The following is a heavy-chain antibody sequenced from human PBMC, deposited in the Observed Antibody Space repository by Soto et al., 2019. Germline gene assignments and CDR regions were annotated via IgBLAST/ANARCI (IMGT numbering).Heavy chain of an antibody. Sequence: GASVKVSCKTSGGTFSSYAISWVRQAPGQGLEWMGGIVPIVDTSTYAQKFQGRVTMTRNTSISTAYMELSSLRSEDTAVYYCARTLYGDNVDYWGQGTLVTVSS. J-gene: IGHJ4*02. CDR1: GGTFSSYA. V-gene: IGHV1-69*05. CDR3: ARTLYGDNVDY. D-gene: IGHD4-17*01. CDR2: IVPIVDTS.